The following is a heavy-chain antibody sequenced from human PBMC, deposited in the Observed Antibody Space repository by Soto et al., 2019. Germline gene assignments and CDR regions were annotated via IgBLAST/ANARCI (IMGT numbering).Heavy chain of an antibody. V-gene: IGHV1-2*02. CDR3: ARDHVTIFGVVTSNWFDP. J-gene: IGHJ5*02. Sequence: ASVKVSCKASGDTFTANYIHWVRQAPGQGFEWMGWINPNSGGTNYAQKFQGRVTMTRDTSISTAYMELSRLRSDDTAVYYCARDHVTIFGVVTSNWFDPWGQGTLVTVSS. CDR1: GDTFTANY. CDR2: INPNSGGT. D-gene: IGHD3-3*01.